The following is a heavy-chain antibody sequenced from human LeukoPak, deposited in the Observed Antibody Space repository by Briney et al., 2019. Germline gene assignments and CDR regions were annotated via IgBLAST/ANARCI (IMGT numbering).Heavy chain of an antibody. CDR3: ARAPIAAAQTVWFDP. CDR2: INPNSGGT. D-gene: IGHD6-13*01. V-gene: IGHV1-2*04. Sequence: ASVKVSCKASGGTFSSYAISWVRQAPGQGLEWMGWINPNSGGTNYAQKLQGWVTMTRDTSISTAYMELSRLRSDDSAVYYCARAPIAAAQTVWFDPWGQGTLVTVSA. CDR1: GGTFSSYA. J-gene: IGHJ5*02.